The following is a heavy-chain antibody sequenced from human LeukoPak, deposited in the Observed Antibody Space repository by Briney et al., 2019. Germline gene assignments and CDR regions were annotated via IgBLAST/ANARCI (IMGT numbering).Heavy chain of an antibody. CDR3: ARVWSGNLPY. CDR1: GFTFSSYA. Sequence: PGGSLRLSCAASGFTFSSYAMSWVRQAPGKGLEWVSAISGSGGSTYYADSVKGRFTISRDNAKNSLYLQMNSLRAEDTAVYYCARVWSGNLPYWGQGTLVTVSS. J-gene: IGHJ4*02. CDR2: ISGSGGST. V-gene: IGHV3-23*01. D-gene: IGHD3-3*01.